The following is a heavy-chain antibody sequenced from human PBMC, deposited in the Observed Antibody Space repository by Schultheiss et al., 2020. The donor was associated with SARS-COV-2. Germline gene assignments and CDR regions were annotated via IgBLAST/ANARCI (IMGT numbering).Heavy chain of an antibody. CDR2: IYHSGST. CDR3: ARGAADPGSYYFDY. D-gene: IGHD6-13*01. J-gene: IGHJ4*02. V-gene: IGHV4-59*12. Sequence: SETLSLTCTVSGGSISSYYWGWIRQPPGKGLEWIGEIYHSGSTNYNPSLKSRVTISVDKSKNQFSLKLSSVTAADTAVYYCARGAADPGSYYFDYWGQGTLVTVSS. CDR1: GGSISSYY.